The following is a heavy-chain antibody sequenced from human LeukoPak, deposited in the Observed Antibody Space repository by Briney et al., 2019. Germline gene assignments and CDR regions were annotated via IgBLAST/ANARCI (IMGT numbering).Heavy chain of an antibody. D-gene: IGHD1-26*01. Sequence: PGGSLRLSCAASGFTFSSYSMNWVRQAPGKGLEWVSSISSSSSYIYYADSVKGRFTISRDNAKNSLYLQMNSLRAEDTAVYYCARVSNGGSYVGYFDYWGQGTLVTVSS. CDR3: ARVSNGGSYVGYFDY. CDR2: ISSSSSYI. V-gene: IGHV3-21*04. CDR1: GFTFSSYS. J-gene: IGHJ4*02.